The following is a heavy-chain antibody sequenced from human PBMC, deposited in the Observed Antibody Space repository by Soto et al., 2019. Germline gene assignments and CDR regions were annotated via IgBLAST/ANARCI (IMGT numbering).Heavy chain of an antibody. D-gene: IGHD2-2*01. CDR3: ARSDIVVVPAATDY. V-gene: IGHV3-48*01. J-gene: IGHJ4*02. CDR2: ISSSSSTI. Sequence: GGSLRLSCAASGFTFSSYSMNWVRQAPGKGLEWVSYISSSSSTIYYADSVKGRFTISRDNAKNSLYLQMNSLRAEDTAVYYCARSDIVVVPAATDYWGQGTLVTVSS. CDR1: GFTFSSYS.